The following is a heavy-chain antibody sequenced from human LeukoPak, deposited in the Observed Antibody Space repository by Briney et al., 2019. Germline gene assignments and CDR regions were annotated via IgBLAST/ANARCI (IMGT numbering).Heavy chain of an antibody. V-gene: IGHV4-39*01. D-gene: IGHD4-11*01. CDR3: ARGDGTTVTPRYYYGMDV. CDR1: GGSISSSSYY. Sequence: KPSETLSLTCTVSGGSISSSSYYWGWIRQPPGKGLEWIGSIYYSGSTYYNPSLKSRVTISVDTSKNQFSLKLSSVTAADTAVYYCARGDGTTVTPRYYYGMDVWGQGTTVTVSS. CDR2: IYYSGST. J-gene: IGHJ6*02.